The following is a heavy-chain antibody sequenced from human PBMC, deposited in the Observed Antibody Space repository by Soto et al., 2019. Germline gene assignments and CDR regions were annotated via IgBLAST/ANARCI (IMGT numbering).Heavy chain of an antibody. J-gene: IGHJ4*02. Sequence: VGSLRLSCAASGFTFSINDMHWVRQAPGRGLEWVAVISNDGNNKYYADSVKGRFTLSRDNSKNMVYLQMDSLRVEDTAVYFCAKDHQTYNWDYLFDSCGPRTLVTVSS. V-gene: IGHV3-30*18. D-gene: IGHD1-7*01. CDR2: ISNDGNNK. CDR1: GFTFSIND. CDR3: AKDHQTYNWDYLFDS.